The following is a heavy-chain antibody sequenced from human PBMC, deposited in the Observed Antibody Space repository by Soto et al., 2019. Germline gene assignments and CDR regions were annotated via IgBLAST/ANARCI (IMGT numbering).Heavy chain of an antibody. CDR2: ISSSSSYI. J-gene: IGHJ6*02. D-gene: IGHD2-15*01. CDR3: ARALVVVASHYYYYYGMDV. V-gene: IGHV3-21*04. Sequence: PGGSLRLSCAASGFTFSSYNMNWVRQAPGKGLEWVSSISSSSSYIYYADSVKGRFTISRDNAKNSLYLQMNSLRAEDTAVYYCARALVVVASHYYYYYGMDVWGQGTTVTVSS. CDR1: GFTFSSYN.